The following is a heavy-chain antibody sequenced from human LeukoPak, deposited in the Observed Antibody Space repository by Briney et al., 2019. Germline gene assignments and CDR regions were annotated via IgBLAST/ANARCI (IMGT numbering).Heavy chain of an antibody. CDR2: INPYSGDT. Sequence: GASVKVSCKASGYTFTGYHIHWVRQAPGQGLEWRGRINPYSGDTNFAQKFQGRVTMTRDTSITTAYMDLSSLTPDDTAVYFCARDQGSLTRSWYTGYWGQGTKVTVSS. CDR1: GYTFTGYH. V-gene: IGHV1-2*06. CDR3: ARDQGSLTRSWYTGY. J-gene: IGHJ4*02. D-gene: IGHD6-13*01.